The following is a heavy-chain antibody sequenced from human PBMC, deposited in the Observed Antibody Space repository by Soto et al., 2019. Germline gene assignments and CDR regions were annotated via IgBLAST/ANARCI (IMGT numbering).Heavy chain of an antibody. CDR3: VRQGIGDLHGLVDV. J-gene: IGHJ6*02. V-gene: IGHV4-59*08. CDR2: IYHTGDT. Sequence: QVQLQQSGPGLVKPSETLSLTCTVSSGPRRSHNWGWIRQPPGGGLEWIGYIYHTGDTSYNPSLSSRVTISADTSTNHISLTLRSVTAADTAVYYCVRQGIGDLHGLVDVWGQGTRVSVSS. CDR1: SGPRRSHN. D-gene: IGHD3-10*01.